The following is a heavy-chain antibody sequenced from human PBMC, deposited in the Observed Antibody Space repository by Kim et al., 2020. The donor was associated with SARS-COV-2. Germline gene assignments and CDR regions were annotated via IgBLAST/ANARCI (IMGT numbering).Heavy chain of an antibody. CDR2: IYYSGNN. J-gene: IGHJ5*01. Sequence: SETLSLTCAVSGGSISSYGCYWSWIRQHPGKGLEWDVYIYYSGNNSYNLSLKSRITIAVYTSKNQLSLNLSSVTAAATAVYDCARVGIANYDCLDPCGQG. D-gene: IGHD2-21*01. V-gene: IGHV4-31*02. CDR3: ARVGIANYDCLDP. CDR1: GGSISSYGCY.